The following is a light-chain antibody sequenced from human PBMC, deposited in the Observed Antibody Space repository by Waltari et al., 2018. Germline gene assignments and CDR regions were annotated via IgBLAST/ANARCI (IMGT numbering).Light chain of an antibody. CDR1: ALPKKY. CDR2: EDS. Sequence: SYELTQPPSVSVSPGQTPRITCSGDALPKKYPYWYQQKSGQAPVLVIYEDSKRPSGIPERFSGSSSGTMATLTISGAQVEDEADYYCYSTDSSGNHWVFGGGTKLTVL. J-gene: IGLJ3*02. CDR3: YSTDSSGNHWV. V-gene: IGLV3-10*01.